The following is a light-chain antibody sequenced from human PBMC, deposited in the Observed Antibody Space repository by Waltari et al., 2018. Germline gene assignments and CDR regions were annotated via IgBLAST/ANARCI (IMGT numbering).Light chain of an antibody. V-gene: IGKV1-27*01. CDR2: AAS. CDR1: QGISKY. J-gene: IGKJ4*01. CDR3: QKYNSAPLT. Sequence: DIQMTQSPSSLSASVGDRVTITCRASQGISKYLAWYQQKPGKVPKLLISAASTLQSGVPSRFSGSGSGTDFTLTISSLQPEDVATYYCQKYNSAPLTFGGGTKVGIK.